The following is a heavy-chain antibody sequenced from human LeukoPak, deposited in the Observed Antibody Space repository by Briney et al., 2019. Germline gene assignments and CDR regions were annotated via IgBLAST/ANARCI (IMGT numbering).Heavy chain of an antibody. CDR1: GFTFGSYA. CDR2: ISGSGGST. CDR3: AREGGGYGDYVFDY. J-gene: IGHJ4*02. Sequence: GGSLRLSCAASGFTFGSYAMSWVRQAPGKGLEWVSAISGSGGSTYYADSVKGRFTISRDNSKNTLYLQMNSLRSEDTAVYYCAREGGGYGDYVFDYWGQGTPVTVSS. D-gene: IGHD4-17*01. V-gene: IGHV3-23*01.